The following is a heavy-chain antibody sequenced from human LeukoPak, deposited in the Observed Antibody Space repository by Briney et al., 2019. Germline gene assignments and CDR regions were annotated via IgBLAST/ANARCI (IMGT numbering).Heavy chain of an antibody. J-gene: IGHJ6*03. CDR2: INHSGST. CDR1: GGSFSGYY. V-gene: IGHV4-34*01. Sequence: SETLSLTCAAYGGSFSGYYWSWIRQPPGKGLEWIGEINHSGSTNYNPSLKSRVTILVDTSKNQFSLKLSSVTAADTAVYYCARGPSMTTVTTRARYYYYMDVWGKGTTVTVSS. CDR3: ARGPSMTTVTTRARYYYYMDV. D-gene: IGHD4-17*01.